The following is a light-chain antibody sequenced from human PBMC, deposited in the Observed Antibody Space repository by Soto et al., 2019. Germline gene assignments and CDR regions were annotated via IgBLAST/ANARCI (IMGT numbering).Light chain of an antibody. V-gene: IGKV3-15*01. Sequence: EIVMTQSPATLSVSPGERATLSCRASQSVSSNLAWYQQKPGQAPRLLIYGASTGATGIPARFSGSGSGTEFTLTISSLQSEDFAVYYCQQYNNWRTFGGGTKVEIK. CDR2: GAS. CDR3: QQYNNWRT. J-gene: IGKJ4*01. CDR1: QSVSSN.